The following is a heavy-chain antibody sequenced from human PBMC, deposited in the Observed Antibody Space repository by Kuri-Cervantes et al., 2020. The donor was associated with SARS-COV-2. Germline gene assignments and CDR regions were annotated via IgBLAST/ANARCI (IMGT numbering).Heavy chain of an antibody. V-gene: IGHV1-69*10. CDR1: GGTFSSYA. CDR2: IIPILGIA. J-gene: IGHJ6*02. Sequence: SVKVSCKASGGTFSSYAISWVRQAPGQGLEWMGGIIPILGIANYAQKFQGRVTITADKSTSTAYMELSSLRSDDTAVYYCARDTGMTTVPKDYYYGMDVWGQGTTVTVSS. D-gene: IGHD4-17*01. CDR3: ARDTGMTTVPKDYYYGMDV.